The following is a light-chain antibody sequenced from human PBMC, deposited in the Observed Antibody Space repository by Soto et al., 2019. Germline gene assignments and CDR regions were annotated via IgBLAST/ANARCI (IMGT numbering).Light chain of an antibody. CDR2: EGS. Sequence: QSALTQPASVSGSPGQSITISCTGTSSDVGSYNLVSWYQQHPGKAPKLMIYEGSKRPSGVSNRFSGSKSGNTASLTISGLQAEDDADYFCCSYAGSSTAWVFGGGTKLTVL. J-gene: IGLJ3*02. CDR3: CSYAGSSTAWV. V-gene: IGLV2-23*01. CDR1: SSDVGSYNL.